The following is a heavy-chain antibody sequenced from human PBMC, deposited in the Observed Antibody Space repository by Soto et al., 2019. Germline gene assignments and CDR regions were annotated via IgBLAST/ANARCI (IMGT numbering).Heavy chain of an antibody. CDR1: GGSFSGYD. J-gene: IGHJ4*02. V-gene: IGHV4-34*01. CDR2: INHSGST. Sequence: SETLSLTCAVYGGSFSGYDWSWIRQPPGKGLEWIGEINHSGSTNYNPSLKSRVTISVDTSKNQFSLKLSSVTAADTAVYYCAGTYYDILTGYYLWGQGTLVTVSS. CDR3: AGTYYDILTGYYL. D-gene: IGHD3-9*01.